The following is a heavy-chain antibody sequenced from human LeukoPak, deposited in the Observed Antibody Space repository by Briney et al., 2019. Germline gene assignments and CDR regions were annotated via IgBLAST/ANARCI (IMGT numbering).Heavy chain of an antibody. J-gene: IGHJ6*03. CDR1: GGSIRNCY. CDR2: IYTSGSI. D-gene: IGHD3-3*01. Sequence: SETLSLTCTVSGGSIRNCYGSWMRQPAGKALEWIGRIYTSGSINYNPCLESRVTISGDTSKNQFSLRLGSVTAADPAVYYCARARAITIFSSYYYYLDVWGNGTTVTVSS. V-gene: IGHV4-4*07. CDR3: ARARAITIFSSYYYYLDV.